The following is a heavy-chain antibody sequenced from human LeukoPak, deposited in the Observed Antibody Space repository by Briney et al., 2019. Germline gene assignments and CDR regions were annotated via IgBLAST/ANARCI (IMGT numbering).Heavy chain of an antibody. CDR2: IKQDGSEK. D-gene: IGHD1-1*01. V-gene: IGHV3-7*01. CDR3: ARNHGNHDY. Sequence: PGGSLRLSCAASGFTFSNYWMSWVRQAPGKGLEWVAKIKQDGSEKYYVDSVKGRFTISRDNAKNSLYLQMNSLRAEDTAVYYCARNHGNHDYWGQGTLVTVSS. J-gene: IGHJ4*02. CDR1: GFTFSNYW.